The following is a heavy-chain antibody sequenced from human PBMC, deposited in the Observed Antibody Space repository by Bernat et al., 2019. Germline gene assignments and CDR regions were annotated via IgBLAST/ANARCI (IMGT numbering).Heavy chain of an antibody. CDR2: INSDGSST. CDR3: ARANIVVVPAAMSYYYYYMDV. J-gene: IGHJ6*03. CDR1: GFTFSSYW. Sequence: EVQLVESGGGLVQPGGSLRLSCAASGFTFSSYWMHLVRQAPGKGLVWVSRINSDGSSTSYADSVKGRFTISRDNAKNTLYLQMNSLRAEDTAVYYCARANIVVVPAAMSYYYYYMDVWGKGTTVTVSS. D-gene: IGHD2-2*01. V-gene: IGHV3-74*01.